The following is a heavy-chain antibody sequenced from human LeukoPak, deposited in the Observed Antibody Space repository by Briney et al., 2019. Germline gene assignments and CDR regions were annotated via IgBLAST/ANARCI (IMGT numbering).Heavy chain of an antibody. CDR3: ARDPGQYYDILTGYYTPYYLDY. J-gene: IGHJ4*02. CDR1: GYTFTSYG. D-gene: IGHD3-9*01. CDR2: ISTYNADT. V-gene: IGHV1-18*01. Sequence: ASVKVSCKASGYTFTSYGISWVRQATGQGLEWMGWISTYNADTDYAQKFQGRVTMTTETSTSTAYMELRSLTSDDTAVYYCARDPGQYYDILTGYYTPYYLDYWGQGTLVTVSS.